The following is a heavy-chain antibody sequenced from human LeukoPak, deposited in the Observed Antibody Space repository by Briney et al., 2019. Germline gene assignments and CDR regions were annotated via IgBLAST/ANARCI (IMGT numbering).Heavy chain of an antibody. CDR1: GFTFSSYA. CDR2: ISGSGGST. J-gene: IGHJ4*02. D-gene: IGHD3-22*01. CDR3: AKSYYYGSSGFHFDY. Sequence: GASLRLSCAASGFTFSSYAMSWVRQAPGKGLEWVSAISGSGGSTYYADSVKGRFTISRDNSKNTLYLQMNSLRAEDTAVYYCAKSYYYGSSGFHFDYWGQGTLVTVSS. V-gene: IGHV3-23*01.